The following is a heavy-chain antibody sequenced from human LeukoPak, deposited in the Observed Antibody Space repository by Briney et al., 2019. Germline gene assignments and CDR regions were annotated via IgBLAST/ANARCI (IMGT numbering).Heavy chain of an antibody. CDR1: GFPFSFYE. CDR2: ICASSTPK. V-gene: IGHV3-48*03. Sequence: GGSLRLSCVVSGFPFSFYELNWVRQAPGKGLEWVSNICASSTPKYYANSVKGRFSNSRDNPKSSLYLQMNTLRVEDTAVYYCALLAVASDFDYWGQGALVTVSS. J-gene: IGHJ4*02. D-gene: IGHD6-19*01. CDR3: ALLAVASDFDY.